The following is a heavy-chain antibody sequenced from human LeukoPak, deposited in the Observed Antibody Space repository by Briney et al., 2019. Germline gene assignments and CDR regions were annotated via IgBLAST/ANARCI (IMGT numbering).Heavy chain of an antibody. CDR1: GGSISSYY. Sequence: SETLSLTCTVSGGSISSYYWSWLRQPAGKGLERIGRIYTSGSTNYNPSLKSRVTMSVDTSKNQFSLKLSSVTAADTAVYYCARDRPHYYDSSTLFDYWGQGTLVTVSS. J-gene: IGHJ4*02. CDR2: IYTSGST. CDR3: ARDRPHYYDSSTLFDY. D-gene: IGHD3-22*01. V-gene: IGHV4-4*07.